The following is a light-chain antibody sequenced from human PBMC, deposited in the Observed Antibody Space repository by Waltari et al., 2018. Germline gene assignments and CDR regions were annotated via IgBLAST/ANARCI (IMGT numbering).Light chain of an antibody. CDR2: KDT. J-gene: IGLJ2*01. V-gene: IGLV3-25*03. Sequence: SYELTQPPSVSVSPGQTARITCSGDAFPNRYAYWYQRKPGRAPILLIYKDTGRPSRIPERFSGSTSGTTVTLTITGVQAEDEADYYCQSTDSSAVYVVFGGGTKLTVL. CDR1: AFPNRY. CDR3: QSTDSSAVYVV.